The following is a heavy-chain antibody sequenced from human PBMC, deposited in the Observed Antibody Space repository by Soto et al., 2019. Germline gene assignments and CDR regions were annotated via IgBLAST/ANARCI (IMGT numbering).Heavy chain of an antibody. Sequence: MQLVQSGPEVKKPGTSVKVSCKASGFTFTSSAVQWVRQARGQRLEWIGWIVVGSGNTNYAQKFQERVTITRDMSTSTAYMELSSLRSEDTAVYYCAAXXXXDFWSGYYLGGMDVWGQGTTVTVSS. V-gene: IGHV1-58*01. CDR2: IVVGSGNT. CDR3: AAXXXXDFWSGYYLGGMDV. D-gene: IGHD3-3*01. J-gene: IGHJ6*02. CDR1: GFTFTSSA.